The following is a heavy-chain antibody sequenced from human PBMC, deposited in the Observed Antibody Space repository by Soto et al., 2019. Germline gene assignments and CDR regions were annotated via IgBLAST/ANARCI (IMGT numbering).Heavy chain of an antibody. CDR1: GFTVSNNY. CDR3: ARRVAAAAYFDY. D-gene: IGHD6-13*01. V-gene: IGHV3-53*01. CDR2: IYSGGST. Sequence: EVQLVESGGGLIQPGGSLRLSCAASGFTVSNNYVSWVRQAPGKGLEWVSVIYSGGSTNSADSMKGRFTISRDNSKNTLYLQMNSLRAEDTAVYYCARRVAAAAYFDYWGQGTLVTVSS. J-gene: IGHJ4*02.